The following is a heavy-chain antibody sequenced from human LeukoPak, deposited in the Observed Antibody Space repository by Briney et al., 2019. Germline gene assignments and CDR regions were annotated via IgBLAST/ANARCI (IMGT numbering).Heavy chain of an antibody. Sequence: ASVKVSCKASGYTFTGYYMHWVRQAPGQGLEWMGWINPNSGGTNYAQKFQGRVTMTRDTSTSTVYMELSSLRSEDTAVYYCARVAGYYDSTGDNWFDPWGQGTLVTVSS. CDR1: GYTFTGYY. D-gene: IGHD3-22*01. CDR3: ARVAGYYDSTGDNWFDP. CDR2: INPNSGGT. J-gene: IGHJ5*02. V-gene: IGHV1-2*02.